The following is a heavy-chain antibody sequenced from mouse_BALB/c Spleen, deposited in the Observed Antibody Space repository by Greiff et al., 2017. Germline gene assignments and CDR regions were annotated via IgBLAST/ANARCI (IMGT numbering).Heavy chain of an antibody. CDR1: GYSITSDYA. CDR3: ARSYDYDGGDYAMDY. D-gene: IGHD2-4*01. V-gene: IGHV3-2*02. J-gene: IGHJ4*01. Sequence: VQLKESGPGLVKPSQSLSLTCTVTGYSITSDYAWNWIRQFPGNKLEWMGYISYSGSTSYNPSLKSRISITRDTSKNQFFLQLNSVTTEDTATYYCARSYDYDGGDYAMDYWGQGTSVTVSS. CDR2: ISYSGST.